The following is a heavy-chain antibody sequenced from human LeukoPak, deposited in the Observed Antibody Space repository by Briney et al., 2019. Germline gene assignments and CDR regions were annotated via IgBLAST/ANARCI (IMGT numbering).Heavy chain of an antibody. V-gene: IGHV3-30-3*01. Sequence: GGSLRLSCAASGFTFSSYAMHWVRQAPGKGLEWVAVISNDGSNKYYADSVKGRFTISRDNSKNTLYLQMSSLRPEDTAVYYCARDPVSIALQINSDYWGQGTLVTVSS. CDR1: GFTFSSYA. J-gene: IGHJ4*02. CDR3: ARDPVSIALQINSDY. CDR2: ISNDGSNK. D-gene: IGHD1-1*01.